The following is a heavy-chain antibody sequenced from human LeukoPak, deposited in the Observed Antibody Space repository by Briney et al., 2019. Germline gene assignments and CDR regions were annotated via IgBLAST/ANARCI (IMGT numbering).Heavy chain of an antibody. D-gene: IGHD1/OR15-1a*01. CDR1: GFTFSTYA. V-gene: IGHV3-7*01. CDR2: IKQDGSDK. J-gene: IGHJ3*01. Sequence: PGGSLRLSCAASGFTFSTYAMSWVRQAPGKGLEWVANIKQDGSDKYYVDSVKGRFTISRDSARKSVYLQMNSLRAEDTAVYYGVRGSKQHSRWGQGTLVSVSS. CDR3: VRGSKQHSR.